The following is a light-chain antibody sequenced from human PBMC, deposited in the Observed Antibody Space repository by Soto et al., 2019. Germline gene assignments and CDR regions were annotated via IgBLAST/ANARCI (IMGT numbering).Light chain of an antibody. V-gene: IGKV3-20*01. CDR3: QQYGSSPLT. J-gene: IGKJ3*01. Sequence: EIVLTQSPGTLSLSPGERATLSCRASQSVSSSYLAWYQQKPGQAPRLLIYGASSRANGIPDRFSGSGSGTDFTLTISRLEPEGFAVYYCQQYGSSPLTFGPGTKVDIK. CDR2: GAS. CDR1: QSVSSSY.